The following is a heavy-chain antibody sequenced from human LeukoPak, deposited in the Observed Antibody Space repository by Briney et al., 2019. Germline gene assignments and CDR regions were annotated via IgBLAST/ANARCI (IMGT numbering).Heavy chain of an antibody. Sequence: GGSLRLSCAASGFTFSSYAMHWVRQAPGKGLEWVAVISYDGSNKYYADSVKGRFTISRDNSKNTLYLQMNSVRAEATAVYYGARDRAVPAAKTYYFDSWGQGTLVTASS. CDR1: GFTFSSYA. CDR2: ISYDGSNK. V-gene: IGHV3-30-3*01. J-gene: IGHJ4*02. CDR3: ARDRAVPAAKTYYFDS. D-gene: IGHD2-2*01.